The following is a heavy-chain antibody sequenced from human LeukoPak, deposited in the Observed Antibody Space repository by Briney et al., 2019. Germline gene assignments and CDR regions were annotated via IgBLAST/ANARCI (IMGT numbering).Heavy chain of an antibody. V-gene: IGHV3-21*01. CDR2: ISSSSSYI. J-gene: IGHJ4*02. CDR3: ARELYYYDSSGYPAFDY. D-gene: IGHD3-22*01. Sequence: GGSLRLSCAASGFTFSSYAMHWVRQAPGKGLEWVSSISSSSSYIYYADSVKGRFTISRDNAKNSLYLQMNSLRAEDTAVYYCARELYYYDSSGYPAFDYWGQGTLVTVSS. CDR1: GFTFSSYA.